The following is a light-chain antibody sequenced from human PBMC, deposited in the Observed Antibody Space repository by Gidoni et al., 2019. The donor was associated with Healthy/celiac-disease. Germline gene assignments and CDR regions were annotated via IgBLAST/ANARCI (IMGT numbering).Light chain of an antibody. CDR2: YGS. J-gene: IGLJ2*01. CDR1: NIGRKS. Sequence: SYVLPQPPSASVAPGKTARITCGGNNIGRKSAHWYQQKAGQAHVLVIYYGSDRPSGIHGRFPGSKSGNTATLTISRVEAGDEADYHCQVWDRSSNYVVFGGGTKLTVL. V-gene: IGLV3-21*04. CDR3: QVWDRSSNYVV.